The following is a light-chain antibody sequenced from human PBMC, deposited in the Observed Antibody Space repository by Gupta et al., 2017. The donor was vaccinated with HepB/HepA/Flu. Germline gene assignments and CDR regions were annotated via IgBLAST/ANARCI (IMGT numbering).Light chain of an antibody. CDR3: QQYSDSSWT. V-gene: IGKV1-5*03. CDR1: QSISNW. CDR2: KAS. J-gene: IGKJ1*01. Sequence: DIQMTQSPSTLSASVGDRVTITCRATQSISNWLDWYQQKPGKAPKVLIYKASNLESGVPSRFSGSGSGTEFTLTISSLQPDDFATYYCQQYSDSSWTFGQGTKVEI.